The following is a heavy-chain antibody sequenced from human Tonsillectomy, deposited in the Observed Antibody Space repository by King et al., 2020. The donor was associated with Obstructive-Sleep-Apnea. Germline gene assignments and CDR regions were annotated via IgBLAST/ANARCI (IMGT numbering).Heavy chain of an antibody. CDR2: ISLTRDT. D-gene: IGHD5-18*01. CDR1: GFTFSNSA. V-gene: IGHV3-23*04. J-gene: IGHJ4*02. CDR3: AKFIYNYVDYFDY. Sequence: VQLVESGGGLVQPGGSLRLSCAVSGFTFSNSAMSWVRQAPGKGLEWVSTISLTRDTYYADSVKGRFTVSRDNSKNTLYLQMNSLRAEDTAVYYCAKFIYNYVDYFDYWGQGTLVTVSS.